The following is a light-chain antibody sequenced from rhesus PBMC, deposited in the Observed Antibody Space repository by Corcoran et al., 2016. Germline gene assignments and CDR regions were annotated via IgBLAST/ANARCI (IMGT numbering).Light chain of an antibody. V-gene: IGKV3-42*03. CDR2: GAS. CDR3: QQYSNWPYS. Sequence: EIVLTQSPATLSLSPGERATLSCRASQSVSSSLAWYQQKPGQVPRLLIYGASSRATGIPDRFSGRGSGTDFTLTISSLEPEDFAVDYCQQYSNWPYSFGQGTKVEIK. J-gene: IGKJ2*01. CDR1: QSVSSS.